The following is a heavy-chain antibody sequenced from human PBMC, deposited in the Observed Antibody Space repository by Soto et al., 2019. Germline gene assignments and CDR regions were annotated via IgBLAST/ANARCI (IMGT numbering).Heavy chain of an antibody. Sequence: PGGSLRLSCAASAFIFSDYAMTWVRQAPGKGLEWVSTISRDAANTHYADSVKGRFTISRANSRNTLYLQMSSLRGEDTALYYCAKDPSTGYADHWGQGTLVTVSS. J-gene: IGHJ4*02. CDR3: AKDPSTGYADH. CDR1: AFIFSDYA. V-gene: IGHV3-23*01. D-gene: IGHD3-9*01. CDR2: ISRDAANT.